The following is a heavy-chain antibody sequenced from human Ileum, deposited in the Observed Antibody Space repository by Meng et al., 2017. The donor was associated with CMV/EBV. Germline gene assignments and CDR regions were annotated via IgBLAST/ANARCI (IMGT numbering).Heavy chain of an antibody. V-gene: IGHV3-23*03. CDR2: IYSGSTSI. CDR1: GFTFGSYA. Sequence: GFTFGSYALNWVRQAPGKGLEWVSLIYSGSTSIYYADSVKGRFTISRDDSKNTLYLHMNSLRAEDAAVYYCAKDLGIGGIGATNEYWGQGTLVTVSS. D-gene: IGHD2-8*01. CDR3: AKDLGIGGIGATNEY. J-gene: IGHJ4*02.